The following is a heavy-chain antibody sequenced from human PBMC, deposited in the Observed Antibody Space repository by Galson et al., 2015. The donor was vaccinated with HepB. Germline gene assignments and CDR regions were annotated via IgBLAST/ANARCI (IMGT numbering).Heavy chain of an antibody. CDR1: GFTFSSYW. CDR2: IKQDGSEK. D-gene: IGHD3-3*01. Sequence: SLRLSCAASGFTFSSYWMSWVRQAPGKGLEWVANIKQDGSEKYYVDSVKGRFTISRDNAKNSLYLQMNSLRAEDTAVYYCARVSSEYYDFWSGYPSNYYYYYMDVWGKGTTVTVSS. V-gene: IGHV3-7*01. CDR3: ARVSSEYYDFWSGYPSNYYYYYMDV. J-gene: IGHJ6*03.